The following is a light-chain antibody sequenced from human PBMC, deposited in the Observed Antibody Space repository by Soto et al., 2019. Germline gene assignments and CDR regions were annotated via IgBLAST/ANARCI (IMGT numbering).Light chain of an antibody. CDR1: QGIRSD. V-gene: IGKV1-6*01. J-gene: IGKJ1*01. Sequence: AIQMTQFPPSLSASVGDTVTITCRASQGIRSDLGWYQQKPGKAPKLLIYGAFSLESGVPSRFSGSGSGTEFALTISSLQPDDFATYYCQQYYSYSTFGQGTKVDIK. CDR2: GAF. CDR3: QQYYSYST.